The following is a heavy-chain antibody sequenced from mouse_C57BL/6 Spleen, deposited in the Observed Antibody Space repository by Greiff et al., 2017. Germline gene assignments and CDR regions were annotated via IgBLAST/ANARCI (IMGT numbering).Heavy chain of an antibody. J-gene: IGHJ4*01. CDR2: IDPSDSET. V-gene: IGHV1-52*01. Sequence: QVQLQQPGAELVRPGSSVKLSCKASGYTFTSYWMHWVKQRPIQGLEWIGNIDPSDSETHYNQKFKDKATLTVDKSSSTAYMQLSSLTSEDSAVYYCARRGNSYARDYWGQGTSVTVSS. CDR3: ARRGNSYARDY. CDR1: GYTFTSYW. D-gene: IGHD2-1*01.